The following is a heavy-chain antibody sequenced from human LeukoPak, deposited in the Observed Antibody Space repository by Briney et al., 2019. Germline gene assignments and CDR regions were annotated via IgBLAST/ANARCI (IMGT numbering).Heavy chain of an antibody. Sequence: PGGSLRLSCAASGFTFSSHAMSWVRQAPGKGLEWVSTVSGGGVTTYYADSAKGRFTISRDNSKNTLYLQMNSLTAEDTAVYYCPKQSYASGWNPFDYWGQGILVTVSS. CDR3: PKQSYASGWNPFDY. V-gene: IGHV3-23*01. CDR2: VSGGGVTT. J-gene: IGHJ4*02. CDR1: GFTFSSHA. D-gene: IGHD6-19*01.